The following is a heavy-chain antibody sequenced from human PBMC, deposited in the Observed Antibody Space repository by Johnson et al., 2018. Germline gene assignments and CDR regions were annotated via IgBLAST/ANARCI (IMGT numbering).Heavy chain of an antibody. CDR3: ARAMVDIGLMVHATDYYYYGMDV. CDR1: GFTFSSYS. CDR2: ISSSGSTI. Sequence: VQLVESGGGLVQPGGSLRLSCAASGFTFSSYSMNWVRQAPGKGLEWVSYISSSGSTIYHADSVKGRFTISRDNAKNSLYLQMNSLRPEDTAGYYCARAMVDIGLMVHATDYYYYGMDVWGQGTTVTVS. V-gene: IGHV3-48*04. J-gene: IGHJ6*02. D-gene: IGHD2-8*01.